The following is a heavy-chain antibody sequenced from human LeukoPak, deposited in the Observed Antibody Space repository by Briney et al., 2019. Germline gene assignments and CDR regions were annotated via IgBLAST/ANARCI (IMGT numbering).Heavy chain of an antibody. CDR1: GYTFTGYY. Sequence: ASVKVSCKASGYTFTGYYIHWVRQAPGQGLEWMGWISPNSGGTNYGHQFQGRVTMTRDTSISTLYMELSRLTSDDTAVYYCARPCASTSWYFPFDHWGQGTLVTVSS. CDR3: ARPCASTSWYFPFDH. CDR2: ISPNSGGT. J-gene: IGHJ5*02. D-gene: IGHD6-13*01. V-gene: IGHV1-2*07.